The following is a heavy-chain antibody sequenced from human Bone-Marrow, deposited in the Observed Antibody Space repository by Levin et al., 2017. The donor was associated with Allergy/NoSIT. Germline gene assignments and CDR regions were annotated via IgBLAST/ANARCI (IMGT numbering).Heavy chain of an antibody. J-gene: IGHJ6*02. Sequence: SPKFHPSLKSRVTILVDRPKNQFSLKLTSVTTADTAVYYCARRYFGSDGMDLWGQGTTVTVSS. CDR3: ARRYFGSDGMDL. CDR2: SP. V-gene: IGHV4/OR15-8*01. D-gene: IGHD3-9*01.